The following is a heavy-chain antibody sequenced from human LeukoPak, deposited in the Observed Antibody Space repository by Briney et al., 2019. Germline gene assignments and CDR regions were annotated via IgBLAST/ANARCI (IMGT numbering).Heavy chain of an antibody. CDR2: IYTSGGT. J-gene: IGHJ4*02. D-gene: IGHD6-19*01. Sequence: SETLSLTCTVSGGSISSFYWTWIRQPAGKGLEWFGRIYTSGGTNYNPSLKSRVTMSVDTSKNQFSLKLSSVTAADTAVYYCARDWGSYSSGWRAFDYWGQGTLVTVSS. V-gene: IGHV4-4*07. CDR3: ARDWGSYSSGWRAFDY. CDR1: GGSISSFY.